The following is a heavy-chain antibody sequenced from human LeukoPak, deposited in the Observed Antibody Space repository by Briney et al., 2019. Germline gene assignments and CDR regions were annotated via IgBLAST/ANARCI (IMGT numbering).Heavy chain of an antibody. D-gene: IGHD6-13*01. CDR1: GYTFTSYY. CDR3: ARDTLEGAAAGYYFDY. Sequence: GASVKVSCKASGYTFTSYYMHWVRQAPGQGLECMGIINPSGGSTSYAQKFQGRVTMTRDTSTSTVYMELSSLRSEDTAVYYCARDTLEGAAAGYYFDYWGQGTLVTVSS. CDR2: INPSGGST. V-gene: IGHV1-46*01. J-gene: IGHJ4*02.